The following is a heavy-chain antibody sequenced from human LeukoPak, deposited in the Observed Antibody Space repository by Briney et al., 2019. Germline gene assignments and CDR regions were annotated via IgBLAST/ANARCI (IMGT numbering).Heavy chain of an antibody. CDR3: ARDSVLLWFGETPNWFDP. V-gene: IGHV3-33*01. CDR2: IWYDGSNK. Sequence: GGSLRLSRAASGFTFSSYGMHWVRQAPGKGLEWVAVIWYDGSNKYYADSVKGRFTISRDNSKNTLYLQMNSLRAEDTAVYYCARDSVLLWFGETPNWFDPWGQGALVTVSS. D-gene: IGHD3-10*01. J-gene: IGHJ5*02. CDR1: GFTFSSYG.